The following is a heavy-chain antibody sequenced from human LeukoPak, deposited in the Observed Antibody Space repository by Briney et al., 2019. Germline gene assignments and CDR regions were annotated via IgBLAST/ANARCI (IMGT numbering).Heavy chain of an antibody. CDR1: GFSFSSYW. J-gene: IGHJ4*02. Sequence: PGGSLRLSCKASGFSFSSYWIHWVRQAPGKGLVWVSRIKSDGSSTTYADSVKGRFTISRDNAKNTLFLQMNSLRAEDTAVYYCARDGYSDSLDYWGQGTLVTVSS. D-gene: IGHD4-11*01. CDR2: IKSDGSST. CDR3: ARDGYSDSLDY. V-gene: IGHV3-74*01.